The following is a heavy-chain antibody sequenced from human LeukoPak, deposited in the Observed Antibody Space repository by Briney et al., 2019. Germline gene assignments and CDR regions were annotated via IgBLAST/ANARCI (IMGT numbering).Heavy chain of an antibody. CDR1: GYTFTDYY. CDR2: INPKNGGS. V-gene: IGHV1-2*02. J-gene: IGHJ4*02. CDR3: ASGDYGDPPLNY. D-gene: IGHD4/OR15-4a*01. Sequence: GASVKVSCKASGYTFTDYYMHWVRQAPGQGLEWMGWINPKNGGSHSAQKFQGRVTMTRDTSISTAYMELTRLRSDDTAVYYCASGDYGDPPLNYWGQGTLVTVSS.